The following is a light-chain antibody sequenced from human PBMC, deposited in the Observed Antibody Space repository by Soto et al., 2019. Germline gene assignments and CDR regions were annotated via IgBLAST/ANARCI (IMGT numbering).Light chain of an antibody. CDR2: GAS. Sequence: EIVMTQSPATLSVSPGERATLSCRASQSVSSNLAWYQQKPGQAPRLLIHGASNTALGIPARFSGSGSGTEFTLTISSLQSEDFAVYYCLQHNVYPFSFGQGTKLDIK. CDR3: LQHNVYPFS. V-gene: IGKV3-15*01. J-gene: IGKJ2*03. CDR1: QSVSSN.